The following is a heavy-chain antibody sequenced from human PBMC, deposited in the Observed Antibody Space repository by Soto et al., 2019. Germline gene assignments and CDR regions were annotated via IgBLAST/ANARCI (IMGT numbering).Heavy chain of an antibody. CDR3: ARMERSKEGLSVYYFAF. J-gene: IGHJ4*02. CDR1: SGSISGYF. V-gene: IGHV4-59*01. CDR2: ISYRGNT. Sequence: SETLSLTCFVSSGSISGYFWSWIRQPPGKEPEWIGYISYRGNTNYNPSLQSRVSISLVTSKNQISLKLDAVTASDTAVYYCARMERSKEGLSVYYFAFWGKVTLVTVSS. D-gene: IGHD1-26*01.